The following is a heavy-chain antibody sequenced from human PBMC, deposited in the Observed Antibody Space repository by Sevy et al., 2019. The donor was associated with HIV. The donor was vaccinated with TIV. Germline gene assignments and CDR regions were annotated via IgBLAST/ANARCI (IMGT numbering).Heavy chain of an antibody. CDR1: GYSFTKYW. CDR2: IYPGDSDI. J-gene: IGHJ3*02. V-gene: IGHV5-51*01. Sequence: GESLKISCKGSGYSFTKYWSGWVRQMPGKGLEWMGIIYPGDSDIRYSPSFPGQVTFSVDKSISTAYLQWSSLKASDTAMYYCARQILGDSSTWYFLDAFDIWGQGTMVTVSS. CDR3: ARQILGDSSTWYFLDAFDI. D-gene: IGHD2-2*01.